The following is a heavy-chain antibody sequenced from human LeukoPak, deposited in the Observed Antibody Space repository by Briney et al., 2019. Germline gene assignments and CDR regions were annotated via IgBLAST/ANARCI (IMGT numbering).Heavy chain of an antibody. V-gene: IGHV3-74*01. CDR3: ADSNFDY. CDR1: GFTFSSYW. J-gene: IGHJ4*02. CDR2: INGNGSST. Sequence: GGSLRLSCAASGFTFSSYWMHWVRQAPGKGLVWVSRINGNGSSTTYADSVKGRFTSSRDNARNTLYLQMNSLRADDTAVYYCADSNFDYWGQGTQVTVSS. D-gene: IGHD5-18*01.